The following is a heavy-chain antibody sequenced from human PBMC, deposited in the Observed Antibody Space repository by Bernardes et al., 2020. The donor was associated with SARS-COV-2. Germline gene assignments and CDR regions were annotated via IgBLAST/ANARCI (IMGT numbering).Heavy chain of an antibody. J-gene: IGHJ6*02. CDR1: GFTFSSYW. Sequence: GGSLRLSCAASGFTFSSYWMSWVRQAPGKGLEWVANIKGDGSQGSSVDSVRGRFAISRDNAKNLLYLQMNSLRPEDTAVYYCARDLTIMGMDIWGHGTTVKVSS. CDR3: ARDLTIMGMDI. V-gene: IGHV3-7*01. CDR2: IKGDGSQG. D-gene: IGHD5-12*01.